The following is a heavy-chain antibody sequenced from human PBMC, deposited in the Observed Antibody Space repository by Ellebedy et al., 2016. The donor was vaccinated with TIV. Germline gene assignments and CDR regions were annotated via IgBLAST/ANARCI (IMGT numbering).Heavy chain of an antibody. J-gene: IGHJ4*02. Sequence: PGGSLRLSCAASGFTFSDYYMSWIRQAPGKGLEWVSYISSSSSYTNDEDSVKGRFTISRDNAKKSLYLQMNSLRAEDTAVYYCARDYYGSGSYSSDWGQGTLVTVSS. V-gene: IGHV3-11*06. D-gene: IGHD3-10*01. CDR2: ISSSSSYT. CDR1: GFTFSDYY. CDR3: ARDYYGSGSYSSD.